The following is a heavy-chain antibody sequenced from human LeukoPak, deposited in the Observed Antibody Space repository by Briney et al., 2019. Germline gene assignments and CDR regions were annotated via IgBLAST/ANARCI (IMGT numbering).Heavy chain of an antibody. CDR3: ARERYFDWFHYYYGMDV. J-gene: IGHJ6*02. V-gene: IGHV4-34*01. D-gene: IGHD3-9*01. CDR2: INHSGST. CDR1: GGSFSGYY. Sequence: SETLSLTCAVYGGSFSGYYWSWIRRPPGKGLEWIGEINHSGSTNYNPSLKSRVTISVDTSKNQFSLKLSSVTAADTAVYYCARERYFDWFHYYYGMDVWGQGTTVTVSS.